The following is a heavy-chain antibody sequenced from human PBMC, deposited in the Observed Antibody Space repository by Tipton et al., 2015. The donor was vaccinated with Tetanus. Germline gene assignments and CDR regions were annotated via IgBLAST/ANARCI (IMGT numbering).Heavy chain of an antibody. CDR3: ARRGDYVFYYESSGYLWGAAFDI. CDR1: GGSLSSSDYY. Sequence: TLSLTCIVSGGSLSSSDYYGAWVRQSPLKGLEWIGSVSYSGRTYYNPSFRSRVTISVDTSKNQLSLKLNSVTAADTAVYYCARRGDYVFYYESSGYLWGAAFDIWGQGTMVSVSA. V-gene: IGHV4-39*01. J-gene: IGHJ3*02. D-gene: IGHD3-22*01. CDR2: VSYSGRT.